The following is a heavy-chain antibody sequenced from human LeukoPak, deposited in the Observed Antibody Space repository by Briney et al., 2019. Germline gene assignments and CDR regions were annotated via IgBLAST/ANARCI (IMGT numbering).Heavy chain of an antibody. J-gene: IGHJ5*02. CDR3: ARVYTAGEYSNNWFDP. V-gene: IGHV1-2*02. D-gene: IGHD2/OR15-2a*01. CDR2: INGNSGGT. Sequence: GASVKVSCKASGGTFSSYAISWVRQAPGQGLEWMGWINGNSGGTDYAQKFQGRVTMTRDTSIRTAYMELSRLRSDDTAVYYCARVYTAGEYSNNWFDPWGQGTLVTVSS. CDR1: GGTFSSYA.